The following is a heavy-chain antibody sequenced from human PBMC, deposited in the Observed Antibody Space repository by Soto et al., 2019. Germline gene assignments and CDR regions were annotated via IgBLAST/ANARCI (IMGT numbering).Heavy chain of an antibody. Sequence: EGCGGTVSSYGIRWVRQTPGQGLEWMGWISAYNGNTNYAQKLQGRVTMTTDTSTSTAYMELRSLRSDDTAVYYCARVYYYDDSSGYSNFDYWGQGTLVPVSS. CDR2: ISAYNGNT. D-gene: IGHD3-22*01. CDR3: ARVYYYDDSSGYSNFDY. V-gene: IGHV1-18*01. J-gene: IGHJ4*02. CDR1: GGTVSSYG.